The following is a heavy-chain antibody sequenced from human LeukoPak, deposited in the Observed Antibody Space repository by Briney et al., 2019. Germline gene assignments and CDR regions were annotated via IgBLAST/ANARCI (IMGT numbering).Heavy chain of an antibody. J-gene: IGHJ6*03. CDR3: GYSYGYDYYYMDV. V-gene: IGHV1-69*13. Sequence: SVKVSCKASGGTFSSYAISWVRQAPGQGLEWMGGIIRIFGTANYAQKFQGRVTITADESTSTAYMELSSLRSEDTAVYFCGYSYGYDYYYMDVWGKGTTVTVSS. D-gene: IGHD5-18*01. CDR2: IIRIFGTA. CDR1: GGTFSSYA.